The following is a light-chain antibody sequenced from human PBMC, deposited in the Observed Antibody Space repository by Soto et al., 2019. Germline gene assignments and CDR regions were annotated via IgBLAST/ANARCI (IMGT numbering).Light chain of an antibody. CDR2: AAS. Sequence: EIVMTQSPATLSVSPGERATLSCRASQSVSSNLAWYQQKPGQAPRLLIYAASTRATGIPARFSGSGSGTEFTLTISSLQSEDFAVYYCHQYNNWPRTFGQGTKVEL. V-gene: IGKV3-15*01. J-gene: IGKJ1*01. CDR1: QSVSSN. CDR3: HQYNNWPRT.